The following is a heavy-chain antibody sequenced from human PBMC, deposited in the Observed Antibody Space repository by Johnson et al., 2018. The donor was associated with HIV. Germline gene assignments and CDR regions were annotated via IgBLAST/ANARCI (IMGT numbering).Heavy chain of an antibody. CDR1: GFTFDDYA. V-gene: IGHV3-9*01. Sequence: VQLVESGGGLVQPGRSLRLSCAASGFTFDDYAMHWVRQAPGKGLEWVSGISWNSGSIGYADSVKGRFTISRDNAKNSLYLQMNSLRAEDTALYYCARDCSSTSCYEFDTSDIWGQGTMVTVSA. D-gene: IGHD2-2*01. CDR2: ISWNSGSI. CDR3: ARDCSSTSCYEFDTSDI. J-gene: IGHJ3*02.